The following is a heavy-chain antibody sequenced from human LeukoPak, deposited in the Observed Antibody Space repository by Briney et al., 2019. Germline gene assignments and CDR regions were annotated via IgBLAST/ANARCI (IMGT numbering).Heavy chain of an antibody. J-gene: IGHJ5*02. CDR3: AREMVRGVTFNWFDP. D-gene: IGHD3-10*01. Sequence: PGGSLRLSCAASGFTFSSYAMHWVRQAPGKGLEWVAVISYDGSNKYYADSVKGRFTISRDNSKNTLYLQMNSLRAEDTAVYYCAREMVRGVTFNWFDPWGQGTLVTVSS. CDR2: ISYDGSNK. CDR1: GFTFSSYA. V-gene: IGHV3-30-3*01.